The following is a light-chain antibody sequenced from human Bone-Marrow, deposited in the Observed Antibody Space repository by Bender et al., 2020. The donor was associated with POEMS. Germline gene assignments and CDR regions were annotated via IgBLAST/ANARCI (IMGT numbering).Light chain of an antibody. CDR2: QDT. CDR1: KLGDKY. V-gene: IGLV3-1*01. CDR3: QVWDRSRYV. Sequence: SYELTQPPSVSVSPGQTASITCSGDKLGDKYACWYQQKPGQSPVLVIYQDTKRPSGIPERFSGSNSENTATLTISGTQAMDEADYYCQVWDRSRYVFGTGTKVTVL. J-gene: IGLJ1*01.